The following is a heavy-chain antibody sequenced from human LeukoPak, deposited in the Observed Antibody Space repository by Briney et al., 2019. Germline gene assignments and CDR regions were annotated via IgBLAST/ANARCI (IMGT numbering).Heavy chain of an antibody. CDR1: GGSISSYY. D-gene: IGHD2/OR15-2a*01. CDR2: INYSGST. Sequence: SETLSLTCTVSGGSISSYYWSWIRQPPGKGLEWIGSINYSGSTNYNPSLKSRVTISIDTSKNQFSLKLSSVTAADTAVYYCARDYFTSYYYYGMDVWGQGTTVTVSS. CDR3: ARDYFTSYYYYGMDV. V-gene: IGHV4-59*01. J-gene: IGHJ6*02.